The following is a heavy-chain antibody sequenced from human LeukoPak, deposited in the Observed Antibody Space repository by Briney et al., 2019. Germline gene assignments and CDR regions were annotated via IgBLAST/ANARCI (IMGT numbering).Heavy chain of an antibody. J-gene: IGHJ4*02. Sequence: ASVKVSCKASGYTFSSYWMHWVRQAPGKGLVWVSRINSDGSSTSYADSMKGRFTISRDNAKNTLYLQMNSLRAEDTAVYYCARAPGLKDYWGQGTLVTVSS. CDR1: GYTFSSYW. CDR2: INSDGSST. D-gene: IGHD1-14*01. CDR3: ARAPGLKDY. V-gene: IGHV3-74*01.